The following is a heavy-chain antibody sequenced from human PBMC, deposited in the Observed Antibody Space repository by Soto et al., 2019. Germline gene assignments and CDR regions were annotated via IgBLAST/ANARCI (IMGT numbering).Heavy chain of an antibody. CDR3: ASGNAWEVLLAY. D-gene: IGHD1-26*01. V-gene: IGHV3-48*03. CDR1: GFALSSSE. J-gene: IGHJ4*02. Sequence: PGGSLRLSCAASGFALSSSEMNWVRLAPGKGLEWLSWISSTHTTTHYADSVKGRFTISRDNAKNSLYLQMNSLRVEDTAVYYCASGNAWEVLLAYWGQGTLVTVSS. CDR2: ISSTHTTT.